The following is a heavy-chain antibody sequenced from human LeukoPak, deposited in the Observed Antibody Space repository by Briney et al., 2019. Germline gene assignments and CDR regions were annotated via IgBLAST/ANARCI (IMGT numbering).Heavy chain of an antibody. Sequence: GASVKVSCKASGYTFTSYDISWVRQATGQGLEWMGWMNPNSGNTGYAQKFQGRVTITRNTSISTAYMELSSLRSEDTAVYYCARGVKSRRVLMVYAIKYYFDYWGQGTLVTVSS. CDR1: GYTFTSYD. D-gene: IGHD2-8*01. J-gene: IGHJ4*02. CDR2: MNPNSGNT. CDR3: ARGVKSRRVLMVYAIKYYFDY. V-gene: IGHV1-8*03.